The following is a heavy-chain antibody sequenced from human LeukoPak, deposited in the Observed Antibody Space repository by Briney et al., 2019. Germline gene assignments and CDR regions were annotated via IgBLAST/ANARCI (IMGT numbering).Heavy chain of an antibody. J-gene: IGHJ4*02. CDR3: ARVFYSSGWYGNFDY. Sequence: GGSLRLSCAASGFTFSSYGMHWVRQAPGKGLEWVAFIHYDGSDKYYADSVKGRFTISRDNSKNTLYLQMNSLRAEDTAVYYCARVFYSSGWYGNFDYWGQGTLVTVSS. D-gene: IGHD6-19*01. V-gene: IGHV3-30*02. CDR1: GFTFSSYG. CDR2: IHYDGSDK.